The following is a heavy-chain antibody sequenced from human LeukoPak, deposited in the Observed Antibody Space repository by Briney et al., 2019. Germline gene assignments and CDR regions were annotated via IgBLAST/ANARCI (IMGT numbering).Heavy chain of an antibody. CDR2: INAGNGNT. V-gene: IGHV1-3*03. CDR1: GYTFTSYA. CDR3: ARDVYYDSSGYYYTA. Sequence: GASVKVSCKASGYTFTSYAMHWVRQAPGQRLEWMGWINAGNGNTKYSQEFQGRVTITRDTSASTAYMELSSLRSEDMAVYYCARDVYYDSSGYYYTAWGQGTLVTVSS. D-gene: IGHD3-22*01. J-gene: IGHJ5*02.